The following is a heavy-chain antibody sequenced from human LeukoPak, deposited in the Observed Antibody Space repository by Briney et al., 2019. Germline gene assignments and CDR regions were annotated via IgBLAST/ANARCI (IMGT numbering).Heavy chain of an antibody. Sequence: ASVKVSCKASGYTFTSYYMHWVRQAPGQELEWMGIINPSGGSTSYAQKFQGRVTMTRDMSTSTVYMELSSLRSEDTAVYYCARGPDMGPKDYGDYFDYWGQGTLVTVSS. V-gene: IGHV1-46*01. CDR2: INPSGGST. J-gene: IGHJ4*02. CDR3: ARGPDMGPKDYGDYFDY. D-gene: IGHD4-17*01. CDR1: GYTFTSYY.